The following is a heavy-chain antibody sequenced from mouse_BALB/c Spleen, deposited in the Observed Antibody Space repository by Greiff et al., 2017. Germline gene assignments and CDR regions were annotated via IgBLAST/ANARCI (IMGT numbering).Heavy chain of an antibody. CDR1: GFTFSSYT. D-gene: IGHD2-1*01. V-gene: IGHV5-9*03. CDR2: ISSGGGNT. Sequence: EVKLVESGGGLVKPGGSLKLSCAASGFTFSSYTMSWVRQTPEKRLEWVATISSGGGNTYYPDSVKGRFTISRDNAKNNLYLQMSSLRSEDTAFYYCARDPLYGNYVYYYAMDYWGQGTSVTVAS. J-gene: IGHJ4*01. CDR3: ARDPLYGNYVYYYAMDY.